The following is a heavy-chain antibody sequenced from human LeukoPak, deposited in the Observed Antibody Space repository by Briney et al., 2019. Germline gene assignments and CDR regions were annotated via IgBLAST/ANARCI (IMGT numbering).Heavy chain of an antibody. CDR3: ARATYYDFWSGYYHNWFDP. CDR2: ISAYNGNT. CDR1: GYTFTSYG. Sequence: ASVKVSCKASGYTFTSYGISWVRQAPGQGLEWMGWISAYNGNTNYAQKLQGRVTMTTDTSTSTAYMELRSLRSDDTAVYYCARATYYDFWSGYYHNWFDPWGQGTLVTVSS. V-gene: IGHV1-18*01. J-gene: IGHJ5*02. D-gene: IGHD3-3*01.